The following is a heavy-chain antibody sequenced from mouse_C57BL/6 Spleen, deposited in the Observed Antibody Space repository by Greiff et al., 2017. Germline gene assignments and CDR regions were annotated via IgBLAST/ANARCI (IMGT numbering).Heavy chain of an antibody. D-gene: IGHD4-1*01. CDR1: GFTFTAYY. V-gene: IGHV7-3*01. CDR3: ARSTGGFDY. CDR2: IRNKANGYTT. Sequence: EVKLVESGGGLVQPGGSLSLSCAASGFTFTAYYMSWVRQPPGKALEWLGFIRNKANGYTTEYSASVKGRFTISRDNSQSILYLQMNALRAEDSATYYCARSTGGFDYWGQGTTLTVSS. J-gene: IGHJ2*01.